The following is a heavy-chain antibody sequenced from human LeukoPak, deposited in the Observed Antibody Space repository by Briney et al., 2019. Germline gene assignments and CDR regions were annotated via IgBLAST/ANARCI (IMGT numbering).Heavy chain of an antibody. Sequence: GASVKVSCKASGYTFTSYGISWVRQAPGQGLEWMGWFNPENGNTNYAQKVQGRVTMTADTSTSTSYMELRSLRSDDTAVYYCARDIVGAPDAFDIWGQGTMVTVSS. J-gene: IGHJ3*02. D-gene: IGHD1-26*01. CDR1: GYTFTSYG. CDR2: FNPENGNT. V-gene: IGHV1-18*01. CDR3: ARDIVGAPDAFDI.